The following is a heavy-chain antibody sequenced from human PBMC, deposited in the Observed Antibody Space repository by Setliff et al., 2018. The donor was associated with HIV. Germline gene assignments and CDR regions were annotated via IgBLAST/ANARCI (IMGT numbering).Heavy chain of an antibody. V-gene: IGHV1-8*03. CDR1: GYSFTNYD. D-gene: IGHD3-3*01. Sequence: ASVKVSCKAPGYSFTNYDINWVRQATGQGLEWMGWMNPKSGKTGYAQKFQGRVTITRNTSISTVYMDLDSLRSDDAAVYYCARGFYDFFYNYYMDVWGKGTTVTVSS. J-gene: IGHJ6*03. CDR2: MNPKSGKT. CDR3: ARGFYDFFYNYYMDV.